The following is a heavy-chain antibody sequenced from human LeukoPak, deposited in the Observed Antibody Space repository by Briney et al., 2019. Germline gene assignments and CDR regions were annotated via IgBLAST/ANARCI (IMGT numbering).Heavy chain of an antibody. Sequence: PGGSLRLSCAASGFTFSSYWMHWVRQAPGKGLVWVSRINSDGSTTNYADSVKGRFTISRDNAKNTLFLQMNSLRAEDTAVYYCAGHHQAYSRTYWGQGTLVTVSS. V-gene: IGHV3-74*01. CDR2: INSDGSTT. CDR1: GFTFSSYW. CDR3: AGHHQAYSRTY. J-gene: IGHJ4*02. D-gene: IGHD6-13*01.